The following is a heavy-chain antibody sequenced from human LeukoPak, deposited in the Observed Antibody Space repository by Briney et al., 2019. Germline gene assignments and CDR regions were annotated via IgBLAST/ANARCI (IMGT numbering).Heavy chain of an antibody. V-gene: IGHV3-23*01. CDR2: ISGSGGNT. J-gene: IGHJ4*02. Sequence: GGSLRLSCAASGFTFSSYAMGWVRQAPGKGLEWVSVISGSGGNTYYADSVKGRFTISRDNSKNTLYLQLNSLRAEDTAVYYCAKDRGRQRITIFGVVIMPFDYWGQGTLVTVSS. CDR3: AKDRGRQRITIFGVVIMPFDY. CDR1: GFTFSSYA. D-gene: IGHD3-3*01.